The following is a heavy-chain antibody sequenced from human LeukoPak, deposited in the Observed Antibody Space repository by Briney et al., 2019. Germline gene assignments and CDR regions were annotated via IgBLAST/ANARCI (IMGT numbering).Heavy chain of an antibody. CDR1: GFTFSSYG. Sequence: GRSLRLSCAASGFTFSSYGMHWVRQAPGKGLEWVAVIWYDGSNKYYADSVKGRFTISRDNSKNTLYLQMNSLRAEDTAVYYCARVGYSSGWGAFDIWGQGTMVTVSS. J-gene: IGHJ3*02. D-gene: IGHD6-19*01. CDR2: IWYDGSNK. V-gene: IGHV3-33*01. CDR3: ARVGYSSGWGAFDI.